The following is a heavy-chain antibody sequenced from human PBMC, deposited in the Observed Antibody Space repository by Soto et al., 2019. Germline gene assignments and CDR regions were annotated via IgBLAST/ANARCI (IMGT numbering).Heavy chain of an antibody. D-gene: IGHD4-4*01. CDR2: IGGSGGNR. CDR3: ERVASDYINSVDN. J-gene: IGHJ4*02. Sequence: EVQLLESGGGLVQPGGSLRLSCAASGFTFNAYAMTWVRQAPGKGLEWVSAIGGSGGNRYYADSVRGRFTISRDNSKDTVDLQMNSLSVEDTAVYYCERVASDYINSVDNWGQGILVTVSS. V-gene: IGHV3-23*01. CDR1: GFTFNAYA.